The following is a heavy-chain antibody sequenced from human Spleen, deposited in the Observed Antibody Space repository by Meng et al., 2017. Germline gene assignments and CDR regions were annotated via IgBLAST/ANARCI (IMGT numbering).Heavy chain of an antibody. V-gene: IGHV3-23*01. Sequence: GESLKISCAASGLSFSSYTMNWVRQSPGKGLEWVSGISGSGSSTDYADSVRGRFTISRDNSKNTLYLQMNSLRAEDTAVYYCAKEASGYRHFEGYFDYWGQGTLVTVSS. CDR3: AKEASGYRHFEGYFDY. CDR1: GLSFSSYT. J-gene: IGHJ4*02. CDR2: ISGSGSST. D-gene: IGHD3-16*02.